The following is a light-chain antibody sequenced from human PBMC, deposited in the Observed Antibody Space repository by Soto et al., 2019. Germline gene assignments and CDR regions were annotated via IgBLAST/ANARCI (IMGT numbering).Light chain of an antibody. J-gene: IGKJ4*01. CDR3: QQGGS. CDR2: GAF. CDR1: QSVSTY. Sequence: EIVLTQSPATLSLSPGEGATLSCRASQSVSTYLAWYQQKPGQAPRLLIYGAFNRATGIPARFSGSGSGTDFTLTISSLEPEDFAVYYCQQGGSFGGGTNVEIK. V-gene: IGKV3-11*01.